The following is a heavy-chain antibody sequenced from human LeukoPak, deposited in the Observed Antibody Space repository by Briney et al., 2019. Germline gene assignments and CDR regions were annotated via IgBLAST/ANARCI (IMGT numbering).Heavy chain of an antibody. D-gene: IGHD2-2*01. Sequence: GASVKVSCKASGYTFTDYYMYWVRQAPGQGLEWMGWISAYNGNTNYAQKLQGRVTMTTDTSTSTAYMELRSLRSDDTAVYYCARDTHCSSTSCYPYYYGMDVWGQGTTVTVSS. CDR2: ISAYNGNT. V-gene: IGHV1-18*04. J-gene: IGHJ6*02. CDR3: ARDTHCSSTSCYPYYYGMDV. CDR1: GYTFTDYY.